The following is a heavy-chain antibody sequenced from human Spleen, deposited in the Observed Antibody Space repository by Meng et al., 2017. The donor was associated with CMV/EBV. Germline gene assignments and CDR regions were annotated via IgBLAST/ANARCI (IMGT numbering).Heavy chain of an antibody. CDR1: GFIFSSYA. CDR2: ISGSGGTK. V-gene: IGHV3-23*01. D-gene: IGHD3/OR15-3a*01. J-gene: IGHJ6*02. CDR3: AKVNKDDFWTGYYTGDYYYGMEV. Sequence: GGSLRLSCAASGFIFSSYAMSWVRQAPGKGLEWVSAISGSGGTKYYADSVKGRSTISRDNSKNTVYLQMNSLRVEDTAVYYCAKVNKDDFWTGYYTGDYYYGMEVWGQGTTVTVSS.